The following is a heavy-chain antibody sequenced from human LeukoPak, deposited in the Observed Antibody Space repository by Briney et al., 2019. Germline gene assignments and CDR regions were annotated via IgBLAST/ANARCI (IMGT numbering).Heavy chain of an antibody. CDR3: ARSTRYCSGGSCYDNWFDP. D-gene: IGHD2-15*01. CDR2: ISAYNGNT. CDR1: GYTFTSYG. J-gene: IGHJ5*02. Sequence: GASVKVSCKASGYTFTSYGISWVRQAPGQGLEWMGWISAYNGNTNYAQKLQGRVTMTTDTSTSTAYMELRSLRSDDTAVYYCARSTRYCSGGSCYDNWFDPWGQGTLVTVPS. V-gene: IGHV1-18*01.